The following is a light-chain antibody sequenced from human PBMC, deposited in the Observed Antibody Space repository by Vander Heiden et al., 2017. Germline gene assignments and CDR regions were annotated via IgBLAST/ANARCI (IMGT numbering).Light chain of an antibody. CDR2: GNS. V-gene: IGLV1-40*01. J-gene: IGLJ1*01. Sequence: VSGAPGQRVTISCTGSSANIGAGYDVHWYQQLPGTAPKLLIYGNSNRPSGVPDRFSGSKSGTSASLAITGLQAEDEADYYCQSYDSSLSGYVFGAGTKVTVL. CDR3: QSYDSSLSGYV. CDR1: SANIGAGYD.